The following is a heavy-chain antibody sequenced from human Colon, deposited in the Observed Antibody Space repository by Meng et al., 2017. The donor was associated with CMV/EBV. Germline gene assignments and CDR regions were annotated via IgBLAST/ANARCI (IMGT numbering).Heavy chain of an antibody. CDR1: GGSISSYY. D-gene: IGHD6-6*01. J-gene: IGHJ3*02. Sequence: SETLSLTCTASGGSISSYYWSWIRQPPGKGLEWIGYIYYSGSTNYNPSLKSRVTISVDTSKNQFSLKLSSVTAADTAVYYCARDPERGGYRSSSGDAFDIWGQGTMVTVSS. CDR2: IYYSGST. CDR3: ARDPERGGYRSSSGDAFDI. V-gene: IGHV4-59*01.